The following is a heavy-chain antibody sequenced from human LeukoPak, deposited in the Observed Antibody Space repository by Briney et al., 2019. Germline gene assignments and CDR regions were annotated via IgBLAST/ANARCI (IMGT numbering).Heavy chain of an antibody. CDR1: GFTFSSYS. J-gene: IGHJ6*03. Sequence: GGSLRLSCAASGFTFSSYSMNWVRQAPGKGLEWVSGISGSGGSTYYADCVKGRFTISRDNSKNTLYLQMTSLRAEDTAVYYWARVLPWFGEFCYMDVWGKGTTVTISS. V-gene: IGHV3-23*01. D-gene: IGHD3-10*01. CDR2: ISGSGGST. CDR3: ARVLPWFGEFCYMDV.